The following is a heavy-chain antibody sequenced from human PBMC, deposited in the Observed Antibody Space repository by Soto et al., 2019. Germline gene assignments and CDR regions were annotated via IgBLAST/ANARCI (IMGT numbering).Heavy chain of an antibody. CDR3: AIYSSGWYPLDY. Sequence: QVLLVESGGGVVQPGRSLRLSCAASGFTFSSYGMHCVRQAPGKGLEWVAVISYDGSNKYYADSVKGRFTISRDNSKNTLYLQMNSLIAEDTAVDYCAIYSSGWYPLDYWGQGTLVTVSS. J-gene: IGHJ4*02. D-gene: IGHD6-19*01. CDR1: GFTFSSYG. V-gene: IGHV3-30*03. CDR2: ISYDGSNK.